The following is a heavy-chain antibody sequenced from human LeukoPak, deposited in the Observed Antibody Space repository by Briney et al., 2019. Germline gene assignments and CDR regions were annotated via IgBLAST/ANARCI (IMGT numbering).Heavy chain of an antibody. J-gene: IGHJ4*02. D-gene: IGHD1-26*01. V-gene: IGHV1-18*01. CDR2: ISAYNGNT. CDR3: ARATRGSNWDY. CDR1: GYTFTSYG. Sequence: ASVKVSCKASGYTFTSYGISWVRQAPGQGLEWMGWISAYNGNTNYAQKFQGRVTMTRDTSISTAYMELSRLRSDDTAVYYCARATRGSNWDYWGQGTLVTVSS.